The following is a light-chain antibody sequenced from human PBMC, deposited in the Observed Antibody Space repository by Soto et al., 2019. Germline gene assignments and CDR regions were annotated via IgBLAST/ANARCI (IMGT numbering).Light chain of an antibody. V-gene: IGKV3-20*01. J-gene: IGKJ1*01. CDR2: IAS. Sequence: EIVLTQSPDTLSLSPGERATLSCRASQSVSSNYLAWYQQKTGQTPRLLIYIASTRAPGIPDRFRGSGSGTHFTLTISRLEPEYFAVYYCQQYDSSPWTFGQGTKVEIK. CDR1: QSVSSNY. CDR3: QQYDSSPWT.